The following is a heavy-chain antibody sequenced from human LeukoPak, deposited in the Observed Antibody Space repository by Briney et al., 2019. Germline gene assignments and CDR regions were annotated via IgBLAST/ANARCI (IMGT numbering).Heavy chain of an antibody. D-gene: IGHD6-13*01. Sequence: GGSLRLSCAASGFTFSDYYMSWIRQAPGKGLEWVSYISSSGSTIYYADSVKGRFTISRDNAKNSLYLQMNSLRAEDTAVYYCARDRGIAAAGLVTPPPHPLGYWDQGTLVTVSS. J-gene: IGHJ4*02. V-gene: IGHV3-11*01. CDR2: ISSSGSTI. CDR1: GFTFSDYY. CDR3: ARDRGIAAAGLVTPPPHPLGY.